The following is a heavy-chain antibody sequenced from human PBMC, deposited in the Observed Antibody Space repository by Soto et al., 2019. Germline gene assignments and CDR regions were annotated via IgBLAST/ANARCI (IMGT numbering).Heavy chain of an antibody. CDR1: GGSFSGYY. D-gene: IGHD6-13*01. CDR3: ARASFRGYSSSWYWFDP. J-gene: IGHJ5*02. Sequence: QVQLQQWGAGLLKPSETLSLTCAVYGGSFSGYYWSWIRQPPGKGLEWIGEINHSGSTTYNPSLKSRVNISGDTSKNQFSRKLSSVTAADTAVYYCARASFRGYSSSWYWFDPWGQGTLVTVSS. V-gene: IGHV4-34*01. CDR2: INHSGST.